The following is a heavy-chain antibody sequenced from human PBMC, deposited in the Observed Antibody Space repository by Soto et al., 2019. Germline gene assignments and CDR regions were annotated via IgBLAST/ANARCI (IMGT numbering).Heavy chain of an antibody. CDR2: ISAYNGNT. V-gene: IGHV1-18*01. J-gene: IGHJ6*02. CDR1: VETISSCG. D-gene: IGHD3-9*01. CDR3: ARDTSAGGYDILTGYEIRYYYSGMDV. Sequence: GASVKVSCKSSVETISSCGISCVRQANRQGLEWMGWISAYNGNTNYAQKLQGRVTMTTDTSTSTAYMELRSLRSDDTAVYYCARDTSAGGYDILTGYEIRYYYSGMDVWGQGTTVTVSS.